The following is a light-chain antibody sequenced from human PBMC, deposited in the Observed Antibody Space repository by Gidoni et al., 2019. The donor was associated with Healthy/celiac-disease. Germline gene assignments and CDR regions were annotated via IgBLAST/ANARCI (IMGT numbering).Light chain of an antibody. CDR2: AAS. J-gene: IGKJ1*01. V-gene: IGKV1-39*01. CDR1: QSISSY. Sequence: DIQMTQSPSSLSASVGDRVPITCRASQSISSYLNWYQQKPGKAPQLLIYAASSLQSGVPSRFSGSGSGTDFTLTISSLQPEDFETYYCQQSYSTPPCTFGQGTKVEIK. CDR3: QQSYSTPPCT.